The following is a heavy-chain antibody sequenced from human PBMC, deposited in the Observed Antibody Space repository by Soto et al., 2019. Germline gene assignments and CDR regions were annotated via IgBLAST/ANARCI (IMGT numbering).Heavy chain of an antibody. V-gene: IGHV4-30-2*01. D-gene: IGHD2-15*01. CDR1: GGSISSGGYS. Sequence: QLQLQESGSGLVKPSQTLSLTCAVSGGSISSGGYSWSWIRQPPGKGLEWIGYIYHSGSTYYNPSPKSRVTISVDRSKTHFSLKLRPVTAADTAVYYCARGQVVAAQHWGQGTLVTVSS. J-gene: IGHJ4*02. CDR2: IYHSGST. CDR3: ARGQVVAAQH.